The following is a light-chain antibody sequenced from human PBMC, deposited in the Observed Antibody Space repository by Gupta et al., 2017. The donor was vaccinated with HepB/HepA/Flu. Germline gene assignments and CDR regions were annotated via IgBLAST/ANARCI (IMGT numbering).Light chain of an antibody. V-gene: IGKV3-11*01. J-gene: IGKJ3*01. CDR3: QQRSNGHPRIT. CDR2: DAS. Sequence: ETVLTQSPGTLSLSPGERATLSCRASQSVSSYLAWYQHKPGQAPRLLIYDASNRATGIPARFSGSGDATDFTLTISSRVPEDFAVYYCQQRSNGHPRITFGHGTKVDIK. CDR1: QSVSSY.